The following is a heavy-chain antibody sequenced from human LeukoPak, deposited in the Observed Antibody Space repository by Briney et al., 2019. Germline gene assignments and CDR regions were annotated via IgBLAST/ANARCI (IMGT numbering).Heavy chain of an antibody. Sequence: ASVKVSCKASGYTFTSYYMHWVRQAPGQGLEWMGIINPSGGSTSYAQKFQGRVTMTRDTSTSTVYMELSSLRSEDTAVYYCASQYYDFWSGYSPNPFDPWGQGTLVTVSS. CDR3: ASQYYDFWSGYSPNPFDP. CDR2: INPSGGST. V-gene: IGHV1-46*01. D-gene: IGHD3-3*01. CDR1: GYTFTSYY. J-gene: IGHJ5*02.